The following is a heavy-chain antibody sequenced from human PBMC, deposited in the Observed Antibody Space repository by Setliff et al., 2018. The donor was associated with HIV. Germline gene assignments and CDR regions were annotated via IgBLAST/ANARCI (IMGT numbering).Heavy chain of an antibody. D-gene: IGHD3-10*01. V-gene: IGHV4-61*09. CDR3: ARGGAYGSGSRRGGRWLDP. J-gene: IGHJ5*02. CDR1: GGYISSGSHY. CDR2: IYTSGFS. Sequence: SETLSLTCTVSGGYISSGSHYWRWIRQPAGKGLEWIGHIYTSGFSNYNPSLKSRVTISLDTSKNQFSLNLTSVTAADTAVYYCARGGAYGSGSRRGGRWLDPWGQGTLVTVSS.